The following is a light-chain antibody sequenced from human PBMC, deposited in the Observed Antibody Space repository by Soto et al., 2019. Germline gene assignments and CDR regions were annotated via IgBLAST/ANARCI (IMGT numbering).Light chain of an antibody. CDR1: QSISSY. CDR2: AAS. CDR3: QQSYSTI. Sequence: DIQMTQSPSSLSASVGDRVTITCRASQSISSYLNWYQQKPGKAPKLLIYAASSLQSGVPSRFSGSGSGTDFTLTISSLQPEDFATYYCQQSYSTIFGPGT. J-gene: IGKJ3*01. V-gene: IGKV1-39*01.